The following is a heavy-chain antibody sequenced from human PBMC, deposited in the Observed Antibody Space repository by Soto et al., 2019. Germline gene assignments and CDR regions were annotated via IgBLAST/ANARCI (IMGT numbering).Heavy chain of an antibody. CDR1: GFTFSSYS. CDR3: ARDQSSYYDSSGYPPDY. D-gene: IGHD3-22*01. J-gene: IGHJ4*02. Sequence: PGGSLRLSCAASGFTFSSYSMNWVRQAPGKGLEWVSSISSSSSYIYYADSVKGRFTISRDNAKNSLYLQMNSLRAEDTAVYYCARDQSSYYDSSGYPPDYSGQGTLVPVSS. V-gene: IGHV3-21*01. CDR2: ISSSSSYI.